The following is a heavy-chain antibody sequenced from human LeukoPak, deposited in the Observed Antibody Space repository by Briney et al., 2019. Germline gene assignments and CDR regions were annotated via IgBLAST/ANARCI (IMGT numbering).Heavy chain of an antibody. CDR1: GSTFSSYE. CDR3: VRVGVDGSGTYGDY. CDR2: ITSSGSVI. V-gene: IGHV3-48*03. J-gene: IGHJ4*02. Sequence: GAPLRLSCAVSGSTFSSYEMNWVRPAPGKGLEWVSSITSSGSVIYYADPVKGRFTISRDNAKNSLYLQMNSLRAEDTAVYYCVRVGVDGSGTYGDYCGEGTLGTVSS. D-gene: IGHD3-10*01.